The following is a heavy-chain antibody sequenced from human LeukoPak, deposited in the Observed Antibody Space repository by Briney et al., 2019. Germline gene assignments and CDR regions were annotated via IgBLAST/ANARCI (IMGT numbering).Heavy chain of an antibody. J-gene: IGHJ4*02. CDR1: GGSISSYY. Sequence: SETLSLTCTVSGGSISSYYWSWIRQPPGKGLEWIGYIYYSGSTNYNPSLKSRVTISVDTSKNQFSLKLSSVTAADTAVYYCARLTIGYDFWSGYYLYFDYWGQGTLVTVSS. CDR2: IYYSGST. V-gene: IGHV4-59*12. D-gene: IGHD3-3*01. CDR3: ARLTIGYDFWSGYYLYFDY.